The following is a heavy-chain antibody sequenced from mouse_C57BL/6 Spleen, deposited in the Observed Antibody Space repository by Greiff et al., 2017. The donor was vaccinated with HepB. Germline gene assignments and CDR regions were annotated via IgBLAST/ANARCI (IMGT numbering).Heavy chain of an antibody. V-gene: IGHV1-81*01. CDR1: GYTFTSYG. CDR2: IYPRSGNT. Sequence: QVHVKQSGAELARPGASVKLSCKASGYTFTSYGISWVKQRTGQGLEWIGEIYPRSGNTYYNEKFKGKATLTADKSSSTAYMELRSLTSEDSAVYFCARYGSSYFYFDYWGQGTTLTVSS. J-gene: IGHJ2*01. CDR3: ARYGSSYFYFDY. D-gene: IGHD1-1*01.